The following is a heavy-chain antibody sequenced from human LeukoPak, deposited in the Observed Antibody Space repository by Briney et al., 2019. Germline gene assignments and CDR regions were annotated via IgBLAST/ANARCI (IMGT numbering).Heavy chain of an antibody. Sequence: PGGSLRLSCAGSGFTFSSYSMNWARQAPGKGLEWVSSISSSSSYIYYADSVKGRFTISRYNAKNSLYLQMNSLRAEDTAVYYCARDVRSYFDYWGQGTLVTVSS. V-gene: IGHV3-21*01. J-gene: IGHJ4*02. CDR2: ISSSSSYI. CDR1: GFTFSSYS. CDR3: ARDVRSYFDY. D-gene: IGHD4-17*01.